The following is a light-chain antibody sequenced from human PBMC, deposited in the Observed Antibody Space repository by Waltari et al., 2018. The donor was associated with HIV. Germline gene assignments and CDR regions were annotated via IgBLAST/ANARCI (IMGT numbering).Light chain of an antibody. CDR2: GAS. Sequence: EIVLTQSPGTLSLSPGERATLSCRASQSVNNNYLAWDPQKPGQAPWLLIYGASYRATGIPDRFTASGSGTDFTLTISRLEPEDSAVYYCQQYGDSPRTFGQGTKVEIK. V-gene: IGKV3-20*01. CDR3: QQYGDSPRT. J-gene: IGKJ1*01. CDR1: QSVNNNY.